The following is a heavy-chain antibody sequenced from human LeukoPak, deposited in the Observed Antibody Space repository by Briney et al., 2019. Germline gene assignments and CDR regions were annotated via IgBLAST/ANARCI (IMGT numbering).Heavy chain of an antibody. J-gene: IGHJ4*02. CDR2: ISGSGGST. CDR3: ARGVHYGSDY. D-gene: IGHD4-17*01. CDR1: GFTFSSYA. Sequence: GGSLRLSCAAAGFTFSSYAMSWVRQAPGKGLEWVSAISGSGGSTYYTDSVTGWFTTATVNSKKTLYLQMDSLRAEDTAVYFCARGVHYGSDYWGQGTLVTVSS. V-gene: IGHV3-23*01.